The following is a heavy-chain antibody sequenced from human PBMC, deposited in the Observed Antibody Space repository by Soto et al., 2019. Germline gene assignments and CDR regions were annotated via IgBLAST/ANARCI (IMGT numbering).Heavy chain of an antibody. CDR1: GGSISSGGYS. CDR3: ARGLHYGSWRYYKGPQNWIDP. CDR2: IYHSGST. Sequence: NLSLTCAVSGGSISSGGYSWSWIRQPPGKGLEWIGYIYHSGSTYYNPSPKSRVTISVDRSKNQFSLKLSSVTAADTAVYYCARGLHYGSWRYYKGPQNWIDPWGQATFVTVSS. V-gene: IGHV4-30-2*01. D-gene: IGHD3-10*01. J-gene: IGHJ5*02.